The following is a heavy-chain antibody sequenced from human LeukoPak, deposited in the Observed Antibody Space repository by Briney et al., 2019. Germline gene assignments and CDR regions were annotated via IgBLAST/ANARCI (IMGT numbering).Heavy chain of an antibody. CDR3: ARVRCSRGTCYLDY. D-gene: IGHD2-15*01. V-gene: IGHV3-21*06. J-gene: IGHJ4*02. CDR1: GFTFSGFY. CDR2: ISGSTIYI. Sequence: GGPLKLSCAAPGFTFSGFYRNWFPQPPGKGLNWFSTISGSTIYIYYADSVKGRFTISRDNAKNSLSLQMNSLRAEDTAVYYCARVRCSRGTCYLDYWGQGTLVTVSS.